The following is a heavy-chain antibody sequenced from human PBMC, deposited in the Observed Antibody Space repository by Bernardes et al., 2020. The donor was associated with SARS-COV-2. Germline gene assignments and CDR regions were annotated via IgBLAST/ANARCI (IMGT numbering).Heavy chain of an antibody. Sequence: GGSLRLSCAASASTPSPYAMSWVRQAPGKGPEWVSAISPTSSHTFYAHSVNGRVRISRENFKNTVYLHMNGLRADDTATYYCAKKGSTGIGRGSFYYLDSWGQGTLVTVAS. D-gene: IGHD1-26*01. V-gene: IGHV3-23*01. CDR1: ASTPSPYA. CDR3: AKKGSTGIGRGSFYYLDS. CDR2: ISPTSSHT. J-gene: IGHJ4*02.